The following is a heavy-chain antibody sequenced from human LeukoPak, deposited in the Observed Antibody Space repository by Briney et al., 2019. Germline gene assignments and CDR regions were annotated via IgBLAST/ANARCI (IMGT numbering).Heavy chain of an antibody. V-gene: IGHV4-34*01. J-gene: IGHJ4*02. CDR2: INHSGST. D-gene: IGHD4-17*01. Sequence: PAETLSLTCAVSGGSFSGYYWTWIRQPPGKGLEWIGEINHSGSTNYNPSLKSRVTISVDTSKNQFSLKLSSVTAADTAVYYCAREPTTVTTYDYWGQGTLVTVSS. CDR1: GGSFSGYY. CDR3: AREPTTVTTYDY.